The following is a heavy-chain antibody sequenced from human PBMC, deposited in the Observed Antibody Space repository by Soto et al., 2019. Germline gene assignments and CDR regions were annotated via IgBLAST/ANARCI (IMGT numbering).Heavy chain of an antibody. D-gene: IGHD6-19*01. CDR1: GFTFSSYA. J-gene: IGHJ4*02. CDR3: AKVGLSGWYFDY. V-gene: IGHV3-23*01. Sequence: HPGGSLRLSCAASGFTFSSYAMSWVRQAPGKGLEWVSAISGSGGSTYYADSVKGRFTISRDNSKNTLYLQMNSLRAEDTAVYYCAKVGLSGWYFDYGGQGTLVTGSS. CDR2: ISGSGGST.